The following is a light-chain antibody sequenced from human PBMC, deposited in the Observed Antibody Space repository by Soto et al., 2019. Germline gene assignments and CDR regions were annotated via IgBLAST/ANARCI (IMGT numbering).Light chain of an antibody. J-gene: IGKJ5*01. CDR2: GAS. Sequence: EIVLTQSPGTLSLSPGERATLSCRASQSVSSSYLAWYQQKPGQAPSLLIYGASSMATGIPDRFSGSGSGTDFTLTISGLEPEDFAVYYCQQYGSSPPITFGQGTRLEIK. CDR1: QSVSSSY. CDR3: QQYGSSPPIT. V-gene: IGKV3-20*01.